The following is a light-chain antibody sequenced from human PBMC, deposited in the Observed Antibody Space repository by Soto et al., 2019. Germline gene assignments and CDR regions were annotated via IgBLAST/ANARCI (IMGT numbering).Light chain of an antibody. CDR1: QSVSSY. V-gene: IGKV3-11*01. CDR3: QHTNSVHVS. J-gene: IGKJ5*01. CDR2: DAS. Sequence: LVFPKAAVKRKLSAGDRAALSCRARQSVSSYLAWYQQKPGQAPRLLIYDASNSATGIPARFSGSGSGTDFTLTLQCLQSEDSAPYNCQHTNSVHVSYAQGTQLDIK.